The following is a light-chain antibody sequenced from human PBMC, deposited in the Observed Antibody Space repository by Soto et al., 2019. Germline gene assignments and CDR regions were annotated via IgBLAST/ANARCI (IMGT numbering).Light chain of an antibody. CDR3: QQRSNWLRT. CDR1: QSVSSY. J-gene: IGKJ1*01. Sequence: EIVLTQSPATLSLSPGERATLSCRASQSVSSYLAWYQQKPGQAPRLLIYDASNRATGIPARFSGRGSVTDFTLTISSLEPEDFAVYYCQQRSNWLRTFGQGTKVEIK. CDR2: DAS. V-gene: IGKV3-11*01.